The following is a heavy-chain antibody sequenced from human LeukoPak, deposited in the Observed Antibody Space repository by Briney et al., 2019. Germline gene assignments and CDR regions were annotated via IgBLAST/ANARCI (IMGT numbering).Heavy chain of an antibody. CDR2: IYYSGST. CDR1: GGSISSSSYY. V-gene: IGHV4-39*07. Sequence: SETLSLICTVSGGSISSSSYYWGWIRQPPGKGLEWIGSIYYSGSTYYNPSLKSRVTMSIDTSKNQFSLKLSSVTAADTAVYYCAKGSGGFDIWGHGTMVTVSS. D-gene: IGHD6-25*01. J-gene: IGHJ3*02. CDR3: AKGSGGFDI.